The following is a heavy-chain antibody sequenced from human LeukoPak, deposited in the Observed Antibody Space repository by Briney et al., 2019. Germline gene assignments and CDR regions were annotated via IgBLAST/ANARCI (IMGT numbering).Heavy chain of an antibody. CDR2: FDPEDGET. Sequence: ASVKVSCKVSGYTLTELSMHWVRQAPGQGLEWMGGFDPEDGETIYAQKFQGRVTMTEDTSTDTAYMELSSLRSEDTAVYYCATDSTVVRYFDYWGQGTLVTVSS. CDR1: GYTLTELS. CDR3: ATDSTVVRYFDY. V-gene: IGHV1-24*01. J-gene: IGHJ4*02. D-gene: IGHD4-23*01.